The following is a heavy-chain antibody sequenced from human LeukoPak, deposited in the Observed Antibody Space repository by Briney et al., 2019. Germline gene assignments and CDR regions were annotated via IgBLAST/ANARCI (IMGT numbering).Heavy chain of an antibody. CDR1: GFTFSNFW. Sequence: PGGSLRLSCAASGFTFSNFWMGWVRQAPGKGLEWVANIKQDETEKYYVDSVKGRFTISRDNAKNSLYLQMNSLRAEDTAVYYCARDTHYYDSSGYYRIYYFDYWGQGTLVTVSS. V-gene: IGHV3-7*01. D-gene: IGHD3-22*01. J-gene: IGHJ4*02. CDR2: IKQDETEK. CDR3: ARDTHYYDSSGYYRIYYFDY.